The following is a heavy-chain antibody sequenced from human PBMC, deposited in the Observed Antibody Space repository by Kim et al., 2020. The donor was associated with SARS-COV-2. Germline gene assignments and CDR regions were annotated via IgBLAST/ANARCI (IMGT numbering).Heavy chain of an antibody. D-gene: IGHD4-17*01. CDR2: ISAYNGNT. J-gene: IGHJ4*02. CDR1: GYTFTSYG. CDR3: ARESGDGDYRDPFDY. V-gene: IGHV1-18*01. Sequence: ASVKVSCKASGYTFTSYGISWVRQAPGQGLEWMGWISAYNGNTNYAQKLQGRVTMTTDTSTSTAYMELRSLRSDDTAVYYCARESGDGDYRDPFDYWGQGTLVTVSS.